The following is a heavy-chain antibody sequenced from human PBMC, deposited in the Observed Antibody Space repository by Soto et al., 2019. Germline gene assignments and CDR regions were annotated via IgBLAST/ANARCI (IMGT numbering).Heavy chain of an antibody. CDR1: GCTFSRSS. J-gene: IGHJ4*02. D-gene: IGHD1-7*01. CDR2: PIPFHQTA. V-gene: IGHV1-69*13. CDR3: ATHRYPSVTPGTMFEF. Sequence: ASVNVSCKASGCTFSRSSLSWVRQAPGQGLEWMGGPIPFHQTADYAQKFQGRVTITADESTSTSNMQLSSLRSGDTAVYYCATHRYPSVTPGTMFEFWGQGTPVTVSS.